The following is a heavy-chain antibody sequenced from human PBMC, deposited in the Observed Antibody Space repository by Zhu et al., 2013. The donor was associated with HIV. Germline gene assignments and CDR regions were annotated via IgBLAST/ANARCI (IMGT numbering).Heavy chain of an antibody. CDR2: INPSGSST. CDR3: ARDPQIRKESPWYFDL. V-gene: IGHV1-46*01. Sequence: QVQLVQSGPEVKKPGASVNISCKASGYTFSSYYMHWLRQAPGQGLEWMGIINPSGSSTTYARRFQGRVRLTRDTSTSTVYMELSSLTSEDTAFYYCARDPQIRKESPWYFDLWGLAPWSLSLQ. J-gene: IGHJ2*01. CDR1: GYTFSSYY.